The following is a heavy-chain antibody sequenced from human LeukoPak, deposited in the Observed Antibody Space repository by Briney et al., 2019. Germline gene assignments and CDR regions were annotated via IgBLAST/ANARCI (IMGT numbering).Heavy chain of an antibody. D-gene: IGHD3-22*01. J-gene: IGHJ4*02. V-gene: IGHV3-30*02. CDR1: GFTFSSYG. Sequence: GGSLRLSCAASGFTFSSYGMHWVRQAPGKGLEWVAFIRYDGSNKYYADSVKGRFTISRDNSKNTLYLQMNSLRAEDTAVYYCAKDATHYCDSSAPLPDYWGQGTLVTVSS. CDR3: AKDATHYCDSSAPLPDY. CDR2: IRYDGSNK.